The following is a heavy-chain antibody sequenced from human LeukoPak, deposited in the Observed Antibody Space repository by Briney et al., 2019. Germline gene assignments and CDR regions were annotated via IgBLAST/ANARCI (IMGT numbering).Heavy chain of an antibody. CDR3: ARNKGSDDFWSGYRYNWFDH. Sequence: SETLSLTCAVSGYSISSGYYWGWIRQPPGKGLEWIGSIYHSGSTYYNPSLKSRVTISVDTSKNQFSLKLSSVTAADTAVYYCARNKGSDDFWSGYRYNWFDHWGQGTLVTVSS. V-gene: IGHV4-38-2*01. CDR2: IYHSGST. J-gene: IGHJ5*02. CDR1: GYSISSGYY. D-gene: IGHD3-3*01.